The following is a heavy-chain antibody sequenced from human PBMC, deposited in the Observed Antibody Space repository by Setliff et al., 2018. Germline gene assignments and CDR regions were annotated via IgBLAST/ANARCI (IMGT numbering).Heavy chain of an antibody. J-gene: IGHJ4*02. Sequence: GESLKISCAASGFTFSAYTMNWVRQAPGKGLEWVSSISGSSSNFIYYADSVKDGITISRDNAKNSLFLQMDNLRAEDTAQYFCARDSSHFIRVLDSWGQGTLVTVSS. CDR1: GFTFSAYT. CDR2: ISGSSSNFI. CDR3: ARDSSHFIRVLDS. V-gene: IGHV3-21*01. D-gene: IGHD3-10*01.